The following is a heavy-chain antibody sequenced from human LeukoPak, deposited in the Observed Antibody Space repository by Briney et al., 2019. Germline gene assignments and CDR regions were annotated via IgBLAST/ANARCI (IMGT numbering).Heavy chain of an antibody. D-gene: IGHD6-13*01. CDR2: IIPIFGTT. Sequence: SVKVSCKASGYTFTDYYMHWVRQAPGQGPEWMGGIIPIFGTTNYAQKFQDRVTITADKSTSTAYMELSSLRSEDTAVYYCARVVGLTGYSSSWYSGYYYYMDVWGKGTTVTVSS. V-gene: IGHV1-69*06. CDR1: GYTFTDYY. CDR3: ARVVGLTGYSSSWYSGYYYYMDV. J-gene: IGHJ6*03.